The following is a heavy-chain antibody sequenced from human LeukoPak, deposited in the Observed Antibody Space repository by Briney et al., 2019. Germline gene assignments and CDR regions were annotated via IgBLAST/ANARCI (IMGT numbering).Heavy chain of an antibody. J-gene: IGHJ4*02. CDR2: IKQDGSEK. V-gene: IGHV3-7*01. Sequence: GGSLRLSCAASGFTFSSYWMSWVRQAPGKGLEWVANIKQDGSEKYYVDSVKGRFTISRDNAKNSLYLQMNSLRAEDTAVYYCARGPNHYDYVWGSYRFDYWGQGALVTVSS. CDR3: ARGPNHYDYVWGSYRFDY. CDR1: GFTFSSYW. D-gene: IGHD3-16*02.